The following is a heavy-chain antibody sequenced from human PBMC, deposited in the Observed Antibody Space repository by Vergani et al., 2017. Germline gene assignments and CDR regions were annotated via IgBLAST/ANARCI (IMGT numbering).Heavy chain of an antibody. J-gene: IGHJ4*02. Sequence: VQLVESGGGVVQPGRSLRLSCAASGFTFSSYGMHWVRQAPGKGLEWVAVIWYDGSNKYYADSVKGRFTISRDNSKNTLYLQMNSLRAEDRAVYYCAKAAYCSSTSCYERYYFDYWGQGTLVTVSS. CDR2: IWYDGSNK. CDR1: GFTFSSYG. CDR3: AKAAYCSSTSCYERYYFDY. D-gene: IGHD2-2*01. V-gene: IGHV3-33*06.